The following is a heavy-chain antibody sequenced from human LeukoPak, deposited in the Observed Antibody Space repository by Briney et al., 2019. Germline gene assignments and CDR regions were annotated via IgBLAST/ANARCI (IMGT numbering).Heavy chain of an antibody. D-gene: IGHD2-21*01. CDR1: GGSISSGSHY. J-gene: IGHJ4*02. V-gene: IGHV4-61*02. Sequence: PSETLSLTCTVSGGSISSGSHYWSWIRQPAGKGLEWIGRITTSGDTTYNPSLKSRVTISVDTSKNQFSLKLSSVTAADTAVYYCARVIARYCGGDCYGEYYFDYWGQGTLVTVSS. CDR3: ARVIARYCGGDCYGEYYFDY. CDR2: ITTSGDT.